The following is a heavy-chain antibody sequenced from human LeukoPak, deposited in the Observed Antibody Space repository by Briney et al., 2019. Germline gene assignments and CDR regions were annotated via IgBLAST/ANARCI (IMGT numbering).Heavy chain of an antibody. J-gene: IGHJ5*02. V-gene: IGHV3-7*01. CDR1: GFTFSSYW. Sequence: GGSLRLSCAASGFTFSSYWMSWVRQAPGKGLEWVANIKQDGSEKYYVDSVKGRFTISRDNAKNSLYLQMNSLRAEDTVVYYCARAPYYDFWSGYPRFDPWGQGTLVTVSS. D-gene: IGHD3-3*01. CDR3: ARAPYYDFWSGYPRFDP. CDR2: IKQDGSEK.